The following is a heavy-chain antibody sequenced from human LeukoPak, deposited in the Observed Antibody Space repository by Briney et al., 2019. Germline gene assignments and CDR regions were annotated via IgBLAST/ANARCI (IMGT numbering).Heavy chain of an antibody. D-gene: IGHD5-24*01. J-gene: IGHJ4*02. Sequence: GGSLRLSCAASGFTFDDYAMHWVRQAPGKGLEWVSGISWNSGSIGYADSVKGRFTISRDNAKNSLYLQMNSLRAEDMALYYCAKAQGAEMATIHFDYWGQGTLVTVSP. CDR2: ISWNSGSI. V-gene: IGHV3-9*03. CDR3: AKAQGAEMATIHFDY. CDR1: GFTFDDYA.